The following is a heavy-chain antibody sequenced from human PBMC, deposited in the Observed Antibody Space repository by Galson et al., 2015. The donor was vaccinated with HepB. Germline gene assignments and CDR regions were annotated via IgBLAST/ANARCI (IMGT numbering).Heavy chain of an antibody. CDR3: ATDGGWFRLDP. J-gene: IGHJ5*02. Sequence: SLRLSCAASGFTFRTSWMTWVRQGPGRGLEWVANINADGSDEFYVDSVKDRFTISRDNAKNSLYLQMNSLGAEDTGVYYCATDGGWFRLDPWGQGTLVTVSS. CDR1: GFTFRTSW. CDR2: INADGSDE. D-gene: IGHD2-15*01. V-gene: IGHV3-7*01.